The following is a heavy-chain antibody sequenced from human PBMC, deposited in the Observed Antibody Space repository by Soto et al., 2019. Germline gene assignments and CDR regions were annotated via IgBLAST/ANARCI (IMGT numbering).Heavy chain of an antibody. CDR1: GFTFSSYA. J-gene: IGHJ4*02. D-gene: IGHD6-19*01. CDR3: AKVYVRQQWLALFDY. Sequence: EVQLLESGGGLVQPGGSLRLSCAASGFTFSSYAMSWVRQAPGKGLEWVSAISGSGGSTYYADSVKGRFTISRDNSKNTLYLPMNSLRAEDTAVYYCAKVYVRQQWLALFDYWGQGALVTVSS. CDR2: ISGSGGST. V-gene: IGHV3-23*01.